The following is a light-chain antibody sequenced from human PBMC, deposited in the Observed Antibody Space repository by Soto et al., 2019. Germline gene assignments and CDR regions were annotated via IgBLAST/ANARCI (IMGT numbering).Light chain of an antibody. CDR1: QSINTW. CDR3: QQYNSFSWT. J-gene: IGKJ1*01. Sequence: DIQITQSHSTLSASVGDRVTITCRASQSINTWLAWYKQKPRKAPKLLIYKASTLETGVPSRFSGSGSGTEFTLTISSLQPDDFATYYCQQYNSFSWTFGQGTKVEIK. CDR2: KAS. V-gene: IGKV1-5*03.